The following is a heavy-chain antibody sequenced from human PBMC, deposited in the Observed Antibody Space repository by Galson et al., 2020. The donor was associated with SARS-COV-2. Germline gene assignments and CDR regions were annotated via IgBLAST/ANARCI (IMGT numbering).Heavy chain of an antibody. V-gene: IGHV4-31*03. CDR1: CGSISSGGYY. Sequence: SETLSLTCTVSCGSISSGGYYWSWIRQHPEKGLEWIGYIYYSGSTYYNPSLESRVILSVQTSKNQFSLKLSSVTAADTAVYFCARGTLNSSVGYWGKGTLVTVSS. CDR3: ARGTLNSSVGY. CDR2: IYYSGST. J-gene: IGHJ4*02. D-gene: IGHD5-18*01.